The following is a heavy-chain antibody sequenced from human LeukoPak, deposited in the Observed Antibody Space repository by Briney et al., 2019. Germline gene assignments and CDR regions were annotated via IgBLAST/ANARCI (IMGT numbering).Heavy chain of an antibody. V-gene: IGHV3-33*01. Sequence: GRSLRLSCVASGFTFSSHGMHWVRLAPGKGLEWVAVIWYDGSHRYYPDSVKGRFTISRDNSKNTLFLQMDSLRVDDTAVYYCVRDNAAADGALDYWGQGSLVTVSS. D-gene: IGHD5-24*01. CDR1: GFTFSSHG. CDR2: IWYDGSHR. J-gene: IGHJ4*02. CDR3: VRDNAAADGALDY.